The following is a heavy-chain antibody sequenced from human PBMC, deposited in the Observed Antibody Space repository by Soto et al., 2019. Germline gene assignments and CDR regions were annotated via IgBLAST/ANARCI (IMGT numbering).Heavy chain of an antibody. D-gene: IGHD3-10*01. J-gene: IGHJ6*02. CDR1: GGTFSSYA. V-gene: IGHV1-69*13. Sequence: GASVKVSCKASGGTFSSYAISWVRQAPGQGLEWMGGIIPIFGTANYAQKFQGRVTITADESTSTAYMELSSLRSEDTAVYYCAGAPLRSGYYYYGMDVWGQGTTVTISS. CDR3: AGAPLRSGYYYYGMDV. CDR2: IIPIFGTA.